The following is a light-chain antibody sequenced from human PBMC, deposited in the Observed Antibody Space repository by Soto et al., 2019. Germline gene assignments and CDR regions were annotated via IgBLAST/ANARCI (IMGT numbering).Light chain of an antibody. CDR2: DVS. J-gene: IGLJ2*01. CDR3: SSYTSSSTREV. Sequence: QSALTQPASVSGSPGQSITISCTGTSSDVGGYNYVSWYQQHPGKAPKLMIYDVSNRPSGVSNRFSGSKSGNTASLTISGRQAEDEADYYCSSYTSSSTREVFGGGTQLTVL. V-gene: IGLV2-14*01. CDR1: SSDVGGYNY.